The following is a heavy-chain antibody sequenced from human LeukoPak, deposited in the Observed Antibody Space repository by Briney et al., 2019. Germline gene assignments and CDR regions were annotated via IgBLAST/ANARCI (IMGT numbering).Heavy chain of an antibody. J-gene: IGHJ4*02. CDR3: ARGLPGYSSSWYVNY. Sequence: KPSETLSLTCAVYGGSFSGYYWSWIRQPPGKGLEWIGEINHSGSTNYNPSLKSRVTISVDTSKNQFSLKLSSVTAADTAVYYCARGLPGYSSSWYVNYWGQGTLVTVSS. CDR1: GGSFSGYY. V-gene: IGHV4-34*01. CDR2: INHSGST. D-gene: IGHD6-13*01.